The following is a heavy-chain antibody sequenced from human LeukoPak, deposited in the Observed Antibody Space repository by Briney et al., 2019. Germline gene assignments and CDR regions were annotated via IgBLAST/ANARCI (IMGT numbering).Heavy chain of an antibody. J-gene: IGHJ4*02. D-gene: IGHD3-10*01. CDR2: IYYSGST. Sequence: KASQTLSLTCTVSGGSISSGGYYWSWIRQPPGKGLEWIGDIYYSGSTNSNPSLKSRVTISVDTSKNQFSLKLSSVTAADTAVYYCARGIYGSGSYLDYWGQGTLVTVSS. CDR1: GGSISSGGYY. CDR3: ARGIYGSGSYLDY. V-gene: IGHV4-61*08.